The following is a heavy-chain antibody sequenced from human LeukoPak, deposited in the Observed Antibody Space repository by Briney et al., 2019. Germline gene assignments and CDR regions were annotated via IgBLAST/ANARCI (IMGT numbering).Heavy chain of an antibody. CDR1: GGTFSSYA. D-gene: IGHD5-18*01. Sequence: SVKVSCKASGGTFSSYAISWVRQAPGQRLEWMGGIIPIFGTANYAQKFQGRVTITADESTSTAYMELSSLRSEDTAVYYCARIRRGYDDAFDIWGQGTMVTVSS. CDR2: IIPIFGTA. CDR3: ARIRRGYDDAFDI. J-gene: IGHJ3*02. V-gene: IGHV1-69*13.